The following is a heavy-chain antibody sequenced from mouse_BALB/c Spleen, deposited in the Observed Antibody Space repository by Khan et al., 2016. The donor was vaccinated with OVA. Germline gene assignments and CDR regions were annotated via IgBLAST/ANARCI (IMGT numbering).Heavy chain of an antibody. D-gene: IGHD2-14*01. J-gene: IGHJ1*01. Sequence: QVQLQQSGGEVVRPGTSVKISCKASGYTFTNYWLGWVRQRPGHGLEWIGDIYPGGFLTNYNEQFKGKATLTVDTSSSTANMQRSTLTSEDSAVYFCARWGTWDFDDWGAGTTVTVSS. CDR2: IYPGGFLT. CDR3: ARWGTWDFDD. CDR1: GYTFTNYW. V-gene: IGHV1-63*02.